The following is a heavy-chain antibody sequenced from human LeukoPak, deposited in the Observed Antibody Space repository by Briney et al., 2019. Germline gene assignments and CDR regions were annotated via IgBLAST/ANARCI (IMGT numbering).Heavy chain of an antibody. CDR1: GFTLSSYA. J-gene: IGHJ4*02. Sequence: GGSLRLSCAASGFTLSSYAMSWVRQAPGKGLEWVSAISGSGGSTYYADSVKGRFTISRDNSKNTLYLQMNSLRAEDTAVYYCAKDRDSGSYPRPLDYWGQGTLVTVSS. V-gene: IGHV3-23*01. D-gene: IGHD1-26*01. CDR3: AKDRDSGSYPRPLDY. CDR2: ISGSGGST.